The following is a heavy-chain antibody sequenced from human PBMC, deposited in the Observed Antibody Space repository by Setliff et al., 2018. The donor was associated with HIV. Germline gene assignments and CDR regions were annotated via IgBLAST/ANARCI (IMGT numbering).Heavy chain of an antibody. V-gene: IGHV4-38-2*01. J-gene: IGHJ4*02. CDR1: GYSISSGYF. Sequence: SEILSLTCGVSGYSISSGYFWGWIRQPPGKGLEWIGSIYHSGSTYCNPSLKSRVTISLDTSKNQFSLKLTSVTAADTAVYYCARLLISGWDLDYWGQGTLVTVSS. CDR3: ARLLISGWDLDY. CDR2: IYHSGST. D-gene: IGHD6-19*01.